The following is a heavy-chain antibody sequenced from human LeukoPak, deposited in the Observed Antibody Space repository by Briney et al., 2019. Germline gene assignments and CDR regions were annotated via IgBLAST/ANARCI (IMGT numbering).Heavy chain of an antibody. V-gene: IGHV4-39*07. D-gene: IGHD3-3*01. J-gene: IGHJ5*02. Sequence: SETLSLTCTVSGGSISSSSYYWGWIRQPPGKGLEWIGSIYYSGSTYYNPSLKSRVTISVDTSKNQFSLKLSSVTAADTAVYYCARWLGQSGYPLNWFDPWGQGTLVTVSS. CDR3: ARWLGQSGYPLNWFDP. CDR2: IYYSGST. CDR1: GGSISSSSYY.